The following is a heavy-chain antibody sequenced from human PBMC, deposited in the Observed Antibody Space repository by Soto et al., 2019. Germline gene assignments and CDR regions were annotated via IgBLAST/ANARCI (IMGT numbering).Heavy chain of an antibody. CDR2: MNPNSGNT. V-gene: IGHV1-8*01. D-gene: IGHD3-16*01. CDR1: GYTFTSYG. CDR3: ARAEYYDYVWGSYPWVY. Sequence: ASVKVSCKASGYTFTSYGINWVRQATGQGLEWMGWMNPNSGNTGYAQKFQGRITMTRNTSISTAYMELSSLRSEDTAVYYCARAEYYDYVWGSYPWVYWGQGTLVTVSS. J-gene: IGHJ4*02.